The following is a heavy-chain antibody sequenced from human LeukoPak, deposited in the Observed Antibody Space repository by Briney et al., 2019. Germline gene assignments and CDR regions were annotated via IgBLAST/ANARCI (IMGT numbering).Heavy chain of an antibody. CDR1: GSTFSSYA. V-gene: IGHV3-30*04. CDR2: ISYDGSNK. D-gene: IGHD3-10*01. Sequence: GGSLRLSCAASGSTFSSYAMHWVRQAPGKGLEWVAVISYDGSNKYYADSVKGRFTISRDNSKNTLYLQMNSLRAEDTAVYYCARGSVVRGAYPYYFDYWGQGTLVTVSS. CDR3: ARGSVVRGAYPYYFDY. J-gene: IGHJ4*02.